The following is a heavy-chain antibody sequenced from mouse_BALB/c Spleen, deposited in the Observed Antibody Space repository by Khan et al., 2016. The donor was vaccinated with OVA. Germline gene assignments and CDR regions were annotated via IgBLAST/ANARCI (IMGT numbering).Heavy chain of an antibody. CDR2: IRLTSDNYAT. J-gene: IGHJ4*01. Sequence: EVKLEESGGGLVQPGGSMKLSCVASGFTFSSYWMSWVRQSPEKGLEWVAEIRLTSDNYATHYAESVKGKFAISRDDSKSRLYLQMNNLKNEDTGMYYCTDLGAALEDWGQGTSVTVSS. D-gene: IGHD3-3*01. CDR3: TDLGAALED. V-gene: IGHV6-3*01. CDR1: GFTFSSYW.